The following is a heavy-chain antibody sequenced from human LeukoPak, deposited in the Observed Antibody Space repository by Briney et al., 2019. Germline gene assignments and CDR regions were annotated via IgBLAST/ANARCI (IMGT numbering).Heavy chain of an antibody. J-gene: IGHJ6*02. D-gene: IGHD3-9*01. CDR1: GFPVGSYY. CDR2: IYKGGTT. Sequence: PGGSLRLSCEASGFPVGSYYLTWVRQAPGKGLEWVSAIYKGGTTYYADSVKGRFTVSRDNSKNSFSLQMNSLSADDTAVYYCARGSGDILTGYSGMDVWGQGTTVTVSS. V-gene: IGHV3-53*01. CDR3: ARGSGDILTGYSGMDV.